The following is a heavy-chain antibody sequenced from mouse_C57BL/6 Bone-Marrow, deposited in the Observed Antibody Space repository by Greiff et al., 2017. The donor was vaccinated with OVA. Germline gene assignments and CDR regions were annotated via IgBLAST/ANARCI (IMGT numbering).Heavy chain of an antibody. CDR2: IRNKANNHAT. J-gene: IGHJ1*03. Sequence: GGSMKLSCAASGFTFSDAWMDWVRQSPEKGLEWVAEIRNKANNHATYYAESVKGRFTISRDDSKSSVYLQMNSLRAEDTGIYYCTRRWLPPLWYFDVWGTGTTVTVSS. V-gene: IGHV6-6*01. D-gene: IGHD2-3*01. CDR1: GFTFSDAW. CDR3: TRRWLPPLWYFDV.